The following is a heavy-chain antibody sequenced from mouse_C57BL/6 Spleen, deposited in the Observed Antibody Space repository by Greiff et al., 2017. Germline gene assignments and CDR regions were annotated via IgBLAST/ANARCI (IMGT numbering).Heavy chain of an antibody. Sequence: VQLQQPGAELVRPGSSVKLSCKASGYTFTSYWMHWVKQRPIQGLEWIGNIDPSDSETHYNQKFKDKATLTVDKSSSTAYMQLSSLTSEDSAVYYCARTQDDGYYEDYWGQGPTLTVSS. CDR2: IDPSDSET. V-gene: IGHV1-52*01. D-gene: IGHD2-3*01. CDR1: GYTFTSYW. CDR3: ARTQDDGYYEDY. J-gene: IGHJ2*01.